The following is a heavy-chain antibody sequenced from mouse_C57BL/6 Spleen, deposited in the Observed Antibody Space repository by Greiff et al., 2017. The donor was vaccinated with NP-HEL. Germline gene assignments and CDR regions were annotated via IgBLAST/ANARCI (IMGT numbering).Heavy chain of an antibody. Sequence: QVQLQQSGPELVKPGASVKISCKASGYAFSSSWMNWVKQRPGKGLEWIGRIYPGDGDTNYNGKFKGKATLTADKSSSTAYMQLSSLTSEDSAVYCCARELWQGWYFDVWGTGTTVTVSS. J-gene: IGHJ1*03. V-gene: IGHV1-82*01. CDR1: GYAFSSSW. CDR2: IYPGDGDT. CDR3: ARELWQGWYFDV. D-gene: IGHD3-3*01.